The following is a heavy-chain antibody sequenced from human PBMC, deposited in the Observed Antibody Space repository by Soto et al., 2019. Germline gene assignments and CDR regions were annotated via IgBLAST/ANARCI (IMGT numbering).Heavy chain of an antibody. V-gene: IGHV4-61*01. CDR2: IYYSGST. CDR3: ARDHGGSDAFDI. Sequence: QVQLQESGPGLVKPSETLSLTCTVSGGSVSSGSYYWSWIRQPPGKGLEWIGYIYYSGSTNYNPSLKSRVTISVDTSKNQFSLKLSSVTAADTAVYYCARDHGGSDAFDIWGQGTMVTVS. D-gene: IGHD3-10*01. CDR1: GGSVSSGSYY. J-gene: IGHJ3*02.